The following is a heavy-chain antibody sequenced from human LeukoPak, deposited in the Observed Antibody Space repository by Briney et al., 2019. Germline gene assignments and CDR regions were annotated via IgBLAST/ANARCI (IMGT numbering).Heavy chain of an antibody. Sequence: GGSLRLSCAASGFTFSSYAMSWVRQAPGKGLEWVSALRGDGGGIFYGGSVKGRFTISRDNAKNTVPLQMNNLRAEDTALYYCVKEDGGYDGFDHWGRGTLVTVSS. D-gene: IGHD5-12*01. V-gene: IGHV3-23*01. CDR1: GFTFSSYA. CDR2: LRGDGGGI. J-gene: IGHJ4*02. CDR3: VKEDGGYDGFDH.